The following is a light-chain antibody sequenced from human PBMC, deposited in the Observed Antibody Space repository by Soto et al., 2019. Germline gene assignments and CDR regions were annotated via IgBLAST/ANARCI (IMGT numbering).Light chain of an antibody. CDR1: SSDVGGYDY. CDR2: EAS. Sequence: QSVLTQPASVSGSPGQSITISCTGTSSDVGGYDYVSWYQHHPGKAPKLLIFEASYRPSGISYRFSGSKSGITASLTISGLQSEDEADYYCCSYTRATTLVFGTGTKVTVL. CDR3: CSYTRATTLV. J-gene: IGLJ1*01. V-gene: IGLV2-14*01.